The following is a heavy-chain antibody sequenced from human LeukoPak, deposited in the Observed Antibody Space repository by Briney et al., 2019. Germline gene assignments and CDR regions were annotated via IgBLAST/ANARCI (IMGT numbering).Heavy chain of an antibody. D-gene: IGHD6-6*01. V-gene: IGHV3-21*01. CDR1: GFTFSSYS. J-gene: IGHJ6*03. CDR2: ISSSSSYI. CDR3: ARGDSSSSPRSYYYYMDV. Sequence: GGSLRLSCAASGFTFSSYSMNWVRQAPGKGLEWVSSISSSSSYIYYADSVKGRFTISRDNAKNSLYLQMNSLRAEDTAVYYCARGDSSSSPRSYYYYMDVWGKGTTVTVSS.